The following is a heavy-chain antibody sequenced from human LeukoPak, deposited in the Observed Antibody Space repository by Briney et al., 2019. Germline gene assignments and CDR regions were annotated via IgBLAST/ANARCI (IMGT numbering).Heavy chain of an antibody. J-gene: IGHJ4*02. CDR2: ISGSGGST. V-gene: IGHV3-23*01. CDR3: AKCLGYSYGNFDY. D-gene: IGHD5-18*01. CDR1: GFTFSSYA. Sequence: GGSLRLSCAASGFTFSSYAMSWVRQAPGKGLEWVSAISGSGGSTYYADSVEGRFTISRDNSKNTLYLQMNSLRAEDTAVYYCAKCLGYSYGNFDYWGQGTLVTVSS.